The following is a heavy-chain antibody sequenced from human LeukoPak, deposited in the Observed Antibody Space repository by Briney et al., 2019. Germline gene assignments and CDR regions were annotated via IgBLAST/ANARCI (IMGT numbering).Heavy chain of an antibody. J-gene: IGHJ4*02. Sequence: SVKVSCKASGGTFSSYSISWVRQAPGQGLEWMGRIIPIFGTANYAQKFQGRVTITTDESTSTAYLELSSLRSEETAVYYCARATDYYDSSGSIIGVDYWGQGTLVTVSS. CDR3: ARATDYYDSSGSIIGVDY. V-gene: IGHV1-69*05. D-gene: IGHD3-22*01. CDR1: GGTFSSYS. CDR2: IIPIFGTA.